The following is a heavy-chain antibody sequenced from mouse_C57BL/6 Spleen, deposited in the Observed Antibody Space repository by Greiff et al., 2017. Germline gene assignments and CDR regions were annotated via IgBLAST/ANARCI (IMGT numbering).Heavy chain of an antibody. Sequence: VQLQQSGAELVKPGASVTLSCTASGFNIKDYYMHWVKQRTEQGLEWIGKIDPADGETKYAPKFQGKATITADTSSNTAYMQLSSLTSEDSAVYCCARDYDYDENWFAYWGQGTLVTVSA. V-gene: IGHV14-2*01. J-gene: IGHJ3*01. CDR1: GFNIKDYY. CDR2: IDPADGET. D-gene: IGHD2-4*01. CDR3: ARDYDYDENWFAY.